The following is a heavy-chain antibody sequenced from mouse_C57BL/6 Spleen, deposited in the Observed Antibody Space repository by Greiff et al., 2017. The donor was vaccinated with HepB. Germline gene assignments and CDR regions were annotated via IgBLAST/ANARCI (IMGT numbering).Heavy chain of an antibody. CDR2: IRLKSDNYAT. V-gene: IGHV6-3*01. J-gene: IGHJ1*03. CDR1: GFTFSNYW. CDR3: TEDYGNGYFDV. Sequence: EVMLVESGGGLVQPGGSMKLSCVASGFTFSNYWMNWVRQSPEKGLEWVAQIRLKSDNYATHYAESVKGRFTITRDDSKSSVYLQMNNLRAEDTGIYYCTEDYGNGYFDVWGTGTTVTVSS. D-gene: IGHD2-1*01.